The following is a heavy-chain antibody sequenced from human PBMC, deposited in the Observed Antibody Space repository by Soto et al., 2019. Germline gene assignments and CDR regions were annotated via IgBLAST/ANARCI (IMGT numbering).Heavy chain of an antibody. V-gene: IGHV3-23*01. J-gene: IGHJ4*02. CDR1: GFPFSMSA. Sequence: EVQLLESGGGLVQPGGSLRLSCAASGFPFSMSAMTWVRQAPGKGLEWVSTTGLNGRTTYYADSVKGRFTVSRDNTKKTLDLQMSGLRAEDTAVYYCATVHSTSRSFDYWGQGTLVTVSS. D-gene: IGHD6-6*01. CDR3: ATVHSTSRSFDY. CDR2: TGLNGRTT.